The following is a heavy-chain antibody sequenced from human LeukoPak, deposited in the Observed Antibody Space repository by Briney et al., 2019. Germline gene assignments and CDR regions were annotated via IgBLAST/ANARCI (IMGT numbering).Heavy chain of an antibody. Sequence: GGSLRLSCGASGFTFSRHWMSWVRQAPGRGLEWVANIKQDGSMKQYADSVRGRFIISRENAKNSVYLQLSSLKAEDSAVYFCARDESGGYYVYWGQGTLVTVSS. J-gene: IGHJ4*02. CDR3: ARDESGGYYVY. CDR1: GFTFSRHW. CDR2: IKQDGSMK. V-gene: IGHV3-7*01. D-gene: IGHD2-15*01.